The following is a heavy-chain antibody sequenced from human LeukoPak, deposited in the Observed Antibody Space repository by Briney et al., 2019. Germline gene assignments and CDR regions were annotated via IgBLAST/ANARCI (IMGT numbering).Heavy chain of an antibody. Sequence: SETLSLTCTVSGGSISSSTSYWGWVRQPPGKGLEWIGSIYYSGIAYYGPSLKSRVTISVDTSKNQFSLRLSSVTDADTAVYYCARHLTTVTAAYFDYWGQGTLVTVSS. CDR1: GGSISSSTSY. J-gene: IGHJ4*02. D-gene: IGHD4-17*01. CDR2: IYYSGIA. CDR3: ARHLTTVTAAYFDY. V-gene: IGHV4-39*01.